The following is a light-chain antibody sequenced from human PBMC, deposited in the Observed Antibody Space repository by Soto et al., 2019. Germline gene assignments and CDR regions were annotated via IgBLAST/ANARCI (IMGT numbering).Light chain of an antibody. CDR1: SSAVGGYNY. V-gene: IGLV2-8*01. CDR2: EVS. CDR3: SSYAGSNNFV. J-gene: IGLJ1*01. Sequence: QSVLTQPPSASGSPGQSVTISCTGTSSAVGGYNYASWYQQHPGKAPKLMIYEVSERPSGVPDRFSGSKSSNTASLTVSGLQAEDEADYYCSSYAGSNNFVFGTGTKVTVL.